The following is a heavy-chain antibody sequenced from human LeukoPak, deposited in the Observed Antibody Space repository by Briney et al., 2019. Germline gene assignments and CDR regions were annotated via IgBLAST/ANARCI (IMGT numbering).Heavy chain of an antibody. CDR2: INPYSGAI. V-gene: IGHV1-2*02. J-gene: IGHJ4*02. CDR3: ARDPKSELLLDD. D-gene: IGHD2-15*01. Sequence: GASVKVSCKSSGFTFTDEYIHWVRQAPGQGLEWMGWINPYSGAINYAQKFQGRVTLTRDTSISTAYMELSRLTSGDTAVYYCARDPKSELLLDDWGQGTLVTVSS. CDR1: GFTFTDEY.